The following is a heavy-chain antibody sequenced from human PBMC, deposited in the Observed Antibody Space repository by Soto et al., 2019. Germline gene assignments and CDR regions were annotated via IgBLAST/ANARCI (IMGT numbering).Heavy chain of an antibody. CDR2: ISGSGDST. D-gene: IGHD5-18*01. J-gene: IGHJ4*02. CDR3: AKERPSEATADY. V-gene: IGHV3-23*01. Sequence: PGGSLRLSCASSGFTFSSYVMILVRQAPGKGLEWVSVISGSGDSTDYADSVKGRFIISRDNSKNTLWLQMNSLRAEDTAVYYCAKERPSEATADYWGQGTLVTVSS. CDR1: GFTFSSYV.